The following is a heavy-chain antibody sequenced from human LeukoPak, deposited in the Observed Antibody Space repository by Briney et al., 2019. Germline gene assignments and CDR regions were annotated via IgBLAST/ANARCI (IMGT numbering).Heavy chain of an antibody. CDR1: GYSISSGYY. D-gene: IGHD3-22*01. V-gene: IGHV4-38-2*01. Sequence: SETLSLTCDVSGYSISSGYYWGWIRQPPGEGLEWIGSMYHSGRTYYNPSLKSRVTISVDTSKTQLSLKLDSVTAADTAVYFCARPYYYDVTYYKPHWYFDLWGRGTLVTVSS. J-gene: IGHJ2*01. CDR2: MYHSGRT. CDR3: ARPYYYDVTYYKPHWYFDL.